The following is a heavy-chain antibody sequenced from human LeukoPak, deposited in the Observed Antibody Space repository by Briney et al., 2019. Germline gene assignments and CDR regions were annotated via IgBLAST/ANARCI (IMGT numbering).Heavy chain of an antibody. Sequence: GGSLRLSCAASGFTFSAYAMAWVRQAPGKGLERVSHITTGGSSIFYADSVKGRFTISRDNDKNSLYLQMNSLRAEDAAVYYCARVRYDSGWYDYWGQGALVTVSS. V-gene: IGHV3-48*04. CDR3: ARVRYDSGWYDY. CDR1: GFTFSAYA. CDR2: ITTGGSSI. D-gene: IGHD6-19*01. J-gene: IGHJ4*02.